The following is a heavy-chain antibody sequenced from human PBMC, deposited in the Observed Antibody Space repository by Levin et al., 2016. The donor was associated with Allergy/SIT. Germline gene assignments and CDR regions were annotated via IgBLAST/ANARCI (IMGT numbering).Heavy chain of an antibody. CDR1: GGSISSGGYS. V-gene: IGHV4-30-2*03. CDR3: ARQPIVVVTASFDP. J-gene: IGHJ5*02. CDR2: IYHSGST. D-gene: IGHD2-21*02. Sequence: SETLSLTCAVSGGSISSGGYSWSWIRQPPGKGLEWIGYIYHSGSTYYNPSLKSRVTISVDTSKNQFSLKLSSVTAADTAVYYCARQPIVVVTASFDPWGQGTLVTVSS.